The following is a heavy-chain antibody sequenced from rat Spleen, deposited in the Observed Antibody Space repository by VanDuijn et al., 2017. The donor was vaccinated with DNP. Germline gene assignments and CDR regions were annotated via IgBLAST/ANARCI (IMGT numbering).Heavy chain of an antibody. Sequence: VQLQESGPGLVEPSQSLSLTCSVTGYSIPSCCRWTWIRKFPGHKLEWMGYINSAGSIEYNPSLKGRISITRDTTKNQFFLQVNSVPTEDTATYYCARLGVYYGLSRVDYWGQGVMVTVSS. V-gene: IGHV3-3*01. D-gene: IGHD1-6*01. CDR1: GYSIPSCCR. CDR3: ARLGVYYGLSRVDY. CDR2: INSAGSI. J-gene: IGHJ2*01.